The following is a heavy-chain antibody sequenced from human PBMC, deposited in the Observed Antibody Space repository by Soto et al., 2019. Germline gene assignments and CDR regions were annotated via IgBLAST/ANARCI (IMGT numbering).Heavy chain of an antibody. CDR2: MNPNSGNT. J-gene: IGHJ4*02. D-gene: IGHD5-18*01. Sequence: QVQLVQSGAEVKKPGASVKVSCKASGYTFTSYDINCVRQATGQGLEWMGWMNPNSGNTGYAQKFQGRVTVSRNTSISTAYMELSSLRSEDTAVYYCAREGGYSYGFDYWGQGTLGTVSS. V-gene: IGHV1-8*01. CDR1: GYTFTSYD. CDR3: AREGGYSYGFDY.